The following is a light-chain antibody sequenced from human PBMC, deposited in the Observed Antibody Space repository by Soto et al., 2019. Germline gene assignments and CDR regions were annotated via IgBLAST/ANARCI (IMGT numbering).Light chain of an antibody. V-gene: IGKV1-9*01. J-gene: IGKJ5*01. Sequence: DIQVTQSQSFLSASVGDRVTITFLASQGISSYLAWYQQKPGKAPKLLIYAASTLQSGVPSRFSGSGSGTEFTLTISRLQPEDFATYYCQQLNSYPITFGQGTRLEIK. CDR2: AAS. CDR3: QQLNSYPIT. CDR1: QGISSY.